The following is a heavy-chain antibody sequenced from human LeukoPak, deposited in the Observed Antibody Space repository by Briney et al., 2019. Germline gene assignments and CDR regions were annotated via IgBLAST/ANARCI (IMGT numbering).Heavy chain of an antibody. CDR3: AKDGRSSTPGY. Sequence: GGSLRLSCIISGFTFSSYTMSWVRQAPGKGLEWVSGISAGGGSTYHADSVKGRFTISRDNSKNTLYLQMNSLRAENTALYYCAKDGRSSTPGYWGQGTLVTVSS. J-gene: IGHJ4*02. CDR1: GFTFSSYT. D-gene: IGHD2-2*01. CDR2: ISAGGGST. V-gene: IGHV3-23*01.